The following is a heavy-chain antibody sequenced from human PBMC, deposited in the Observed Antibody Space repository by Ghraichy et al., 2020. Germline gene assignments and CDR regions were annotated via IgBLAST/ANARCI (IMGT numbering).Heavy chain of an antibody. CDR2: ISGTGGST. Sequence: GGSLRLSCAASGFTFGSYAMTWVRQAPGKGLEWVSVISGTGGSTYYADSVRGRFTISRDNSKNTLFLQMSSLRAEDTAVYYCAKGGGGGYGSGSYYNYYYYVMDVWGQGTTVTVSS. CDR3: AKGGGGGYGSGSYYNYYYYVMDV. V-gene: IGHV3-23*01. CDR1: GFTFGSYA. D-gene: IGHD3-10*01. J-gene: IGHJ6*02.